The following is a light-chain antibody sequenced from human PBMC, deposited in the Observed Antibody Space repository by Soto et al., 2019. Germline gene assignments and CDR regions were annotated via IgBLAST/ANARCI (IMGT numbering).Light chain of an antibody. V-gene: IGKV1-5*03. CDR2: KAS. J-gene: IGKJ1*01. CDR3: QHYHSYSEA. Sequence: DIRMTQSPSTLSGSVGDRVTITCRASQTISSWLAWYQQKPGKAPKLLIYKASTLKSGVPSRFSGSGSGTEFTLTISSLQPDDFATYYCQHYHSYSEAFGQGTKV. CDR1: QTISSW.